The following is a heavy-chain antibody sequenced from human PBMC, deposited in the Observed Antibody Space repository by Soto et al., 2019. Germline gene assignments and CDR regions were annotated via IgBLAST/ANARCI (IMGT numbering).Heavy chain of an antibody. CDR1: GDSVSSNSAA. CDR2: TYYRSRWFT. CDR3: TNWGMDF. V-gene: IGHV6-1*01. J-gene: IGHJ6*04. D-gene: IGHD1-1*01. Sequence: PSQTLSLTCAISGDSVSSNSAAWNWIRHSLSRGLEWLGRTYYRSRWFTDYDVSVESRMTISPDTSKNQSFLQLNSVTPEDTAVYYCTNWGMDFWGKGITVTVFS.